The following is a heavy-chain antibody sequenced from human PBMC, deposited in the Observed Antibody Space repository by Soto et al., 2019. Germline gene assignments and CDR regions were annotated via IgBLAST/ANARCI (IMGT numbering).Heavy chain of an antibody. J-gene: IGHJ6*02. CDR2: ISGSGGST. V-gene: IGHV3-23*01. CDR1: GFTFSSYA. D-gene: IGHD1-20*01. CDR3: AYNEAAEDYYYGMDV. Sequence: GGSLRLSCAASGFTFSSYAMSWVRQAPGKGLEWVSAISGSGGSTYYADSVKGRFTISRDNSKNTLYLQMNSLRAEDTAVYYCAYNEAAEDYYYGMDVWGQGTTVTVSS.